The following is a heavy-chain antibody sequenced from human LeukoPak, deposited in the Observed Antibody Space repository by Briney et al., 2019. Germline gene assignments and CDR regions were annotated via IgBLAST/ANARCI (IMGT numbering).Heavy chain of an antibody. V-gene: IGHV3-33*01. J-gene: IGHJ5*02. CDR2: IWYDGSNK. D-gene: IGHD3-22*01. CDR3: ARGDYYDSSGYYGFDP. Sequence: PGRSLRLSCAASGFTFSSYGMHWVRQAPGKGLEWVAVIWYDGSNKYYADSVKGRFTISRDNSKNTLYLQMNSLRAEDTAVYYCARGDYYDSSGYYGFDPWGQGTLVTVSS. CDR1: GFTFSSYG.